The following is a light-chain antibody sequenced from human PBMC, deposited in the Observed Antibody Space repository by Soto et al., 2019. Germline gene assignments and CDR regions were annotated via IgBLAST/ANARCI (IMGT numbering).Light chain of an antibody. CDR3: QQYGSSPGALT. J-gene: IGKJ4*01. V-gene: IGKV3-20*01. Sequence: EIVLTQSPGTLSLSPGERATLSCRASQSVSSSYLAWYQQKPGQAPRLLIYGASSRATGIPDRFSGSGSGKDFTLTISRLEPEDFAVYYCQQYGSSPGALTFGGGTKVEIK. CDR1: QSVSSSY. CDR2: GAS.